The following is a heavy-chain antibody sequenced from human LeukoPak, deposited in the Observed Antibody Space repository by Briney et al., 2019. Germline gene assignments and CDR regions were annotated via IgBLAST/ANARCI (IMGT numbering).Heavy chain of an antibody. J-gene: IGHJ4*02. CDR1: GYTFTSNY. Sequence: GASVKVSCKASGYTFTSNYMHWVRQAPGQGLEWMGIIHPSGGNTNYAQKFQGRVAMTRDTSTSTVYMELSSLRSEDTAIYYCARDWSSTRCQGPVFDNWGQGTLVTVSS. CDR3: ARDWSSTRCQGPVFDN. V-gene: IGHV1-46*01. D-gene: IGHD2-2*01. CDR2: IHPSGGNT.